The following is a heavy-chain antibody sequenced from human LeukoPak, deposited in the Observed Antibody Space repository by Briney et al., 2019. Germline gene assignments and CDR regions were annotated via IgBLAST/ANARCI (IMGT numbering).Heavy chain of an antibody. CDR2: ISYDGSNK. D-gene: IGHD3-10*01. J-gene: IGHJ6*02. Sequence: GGSLRLSRAASGFTFSSYAMSWVRQAPGKGLEWVAVISYDGSNKYYADSVKGRFTISRDNSKNTLYLQMNSLRAEDTAVYYCARYGSGRTRYYGMDVWGQGTTVTVSS. CDR3: ARYGSGRTRYYGMDV. V-gene: IGHV3-30*04. CDR1: GFTFSSYA.